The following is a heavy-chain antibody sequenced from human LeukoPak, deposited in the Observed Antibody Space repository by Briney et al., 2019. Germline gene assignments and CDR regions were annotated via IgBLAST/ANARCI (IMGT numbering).Heavy chain of an antibody. CDR2: IYYSGST. CDR1: GGSISSYY. CDR3: ARGGGYYDSYYYYYGMDV. V-gene: IGHV4-59*12. J-gene: IGHJ6*02. D-gene: IGHD3-22*01. Sequence: SETLSLTCTVSGGSISSYYWSWIRQPPGKGLEWIGYIYYSGSTNYNPSLKSRVTISVDTSKNQFSLKLGSVTAADTAVYYCARGGGYYDSYYYYYGMDVWGQGTTVTVSS.